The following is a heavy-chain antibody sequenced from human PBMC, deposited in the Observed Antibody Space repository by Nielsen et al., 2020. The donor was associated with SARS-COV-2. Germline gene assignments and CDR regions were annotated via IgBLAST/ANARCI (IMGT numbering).Heavy chain of an antibody. D-gene: IGHD5-18*01. Sequence: GESLKISCAASGFTFSDYYMSWIRQAPGKGLEWVSYISSSSSYIYYADSVKGRFNISRDNAKNSLYLQMNSLRAEDTAVYYCARDEYSYGSPGFDYWGQGTLVTVSS. J-gene: IGHJ4*02. CDR3: ARDEYSYGSPGFDY. CDR2: ISSSSSYI. CDR1: GFTFSDYY. V-gene: IGHV3-11*06.